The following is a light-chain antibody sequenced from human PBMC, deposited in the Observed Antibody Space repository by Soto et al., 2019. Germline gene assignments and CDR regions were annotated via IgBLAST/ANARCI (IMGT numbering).Light chain of an antibody. CDR3: QQYGSSTMYT. J-gene: IGKJ2*01. Sequence: EIVLTQSPGTLSLSPGERATLSCRASQSVSSSLAWYQQKPGQAPRLLIYTTSNRATGIPDRFSGSGSGTDFTLTISRLEPEYFAVYYCQQYGSSTMYTFGQGTKLEFK. V-gene: IGKV3-20*01. CDR2: TTS. CDR1: QSVSSS.